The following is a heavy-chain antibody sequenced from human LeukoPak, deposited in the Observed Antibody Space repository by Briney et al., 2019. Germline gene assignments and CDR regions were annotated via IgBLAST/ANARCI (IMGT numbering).Heavy chain of an antibody. Sequence: SSETLSLTCTVSGGSISSYYWSWIRQPAGKGLEWIGRIYTSGSTNYNPSLKSRVTMSVDTSKNQFSLKLSSVTAADTAVYYCAREIAVAGTPGSYTGPKVYYYYYGMDVWGQGTTVTVSS. CDR2: IYTSGST. D-gene: IGHD6-19*01. J-gene: IGHJ6*02. CDR1: GGSISSYY. V-gene: IGHV4-4*07. CDR3: AREIAVAGTPGSYTGPKVYYYYYGMDV.